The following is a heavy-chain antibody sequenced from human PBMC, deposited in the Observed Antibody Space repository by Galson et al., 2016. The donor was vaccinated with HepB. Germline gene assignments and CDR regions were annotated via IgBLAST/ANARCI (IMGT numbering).Heavy chain of an antibody. CDR3: TRGYMQTGMNV. D-gene: IGHD5-18*01. J-gene: IGHJ6*02. V-gene: IGHV6-1*01. CDR2: TYYRSKWFT. Sequence: WIRQSPSRGLEWLGRTYYRSKWFTDYAVSVEGRITINSDISRNQFSLQLDSVTPDDTAAYFCTRGYMQTGMNVWGQGTTVTVSS.